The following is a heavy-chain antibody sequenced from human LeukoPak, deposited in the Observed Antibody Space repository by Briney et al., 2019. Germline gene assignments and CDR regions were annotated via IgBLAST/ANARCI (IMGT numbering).Heavy chain of an antibody. D-gene: IGHD3-16*01. CDR3: ASGGYTGEMRAYYFDY. Sequence: GASVKVSCKASGGTFSSYAISWVRQAPGQGLEWMGGIIPIFGAANYAQKFQGRVTITADESTSTAYMELSSLRSEDTAVYYCASGGYTGEMRAYYFDYWGQGTLVTVSS. CDR1: GGTFSSYA. CDR2: IIPIFGAA. V-gene: IGHV1-69*01. J-gene: IGHJ4*02.